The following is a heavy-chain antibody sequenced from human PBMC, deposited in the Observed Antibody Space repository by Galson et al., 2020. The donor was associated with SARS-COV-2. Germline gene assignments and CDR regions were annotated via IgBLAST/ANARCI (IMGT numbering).Heavy chain of an antibody. Sequence: GESLKISCAASGFTFSSYWMSWVRQAPGKGLEWVANIKQDGSAKYYVDSVKGRFTISRDNAKNSLYLQMNSLRAEDTAVYYCARDALVVPAAITTDYYYYYGMDVWGQGTTVTVSS. D-gene: IGHD2-2*01. J-gene: IGHJ6*02. CDR2: IKQDGSAK. CDR3: ARDALVVPAAITTDYYYYYGMDV. CDR1: GFTFSSYW. V-gene: IGHV3-7*01.